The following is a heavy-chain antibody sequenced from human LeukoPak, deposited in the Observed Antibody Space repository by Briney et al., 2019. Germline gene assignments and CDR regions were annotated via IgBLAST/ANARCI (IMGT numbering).Heavy chain of an antibody. D-gene: IGHD3-10*01. V-gene: IGHV4-59*11. CDR3: ARLLYYSGSGNLGF. CDR1: GGSISSHY. J-gene: IGHJ4*02. CDR2: IYYSGST. Sequence: SETLSLTCTVSGGSISSHYWIWTRQAPGKGLEWIGYIYYSGSTNYNPSLRSRVTMSADTSKNQFSLKLSSVTAADTAVYYCARLLYYSGSGNLGFWGQGILVTVSS.